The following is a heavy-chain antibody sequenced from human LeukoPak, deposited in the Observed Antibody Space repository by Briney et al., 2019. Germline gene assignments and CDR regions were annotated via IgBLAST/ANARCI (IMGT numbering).Heavy chain of an antibody. V-gene: IGHV3-23*01. Sequence: QPGGSLLLSCAASGFTFSSIAMSWVRQAPDKGLEWVSTISGSGGGTYYADSVKGRFTISRDDSKNTLYLQMNSLRADDTAVYYCAKDLGRYRNNYFDYWGQGTLVTVSS. CDR3: AKDLGRYRNNYFDY. J-gene: IGHJ4*02. CDR1: GFTFSSIA. CDR2: ISGSGGGT. D-gene: IGHD1-26*01.